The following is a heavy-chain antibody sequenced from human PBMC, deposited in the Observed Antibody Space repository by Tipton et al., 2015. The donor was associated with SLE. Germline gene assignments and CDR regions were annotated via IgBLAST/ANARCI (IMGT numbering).Heavy chain of an antibody. Sequence: TLSLTCTVSGGSISSSSYYWGWIRQPPGKGLEWIGSIYYSGSTYYNPSLKSRVAISVDTSKNQFSLKLSSVTAADTAVYYCARRGVEMASWGQGTLVTVSS. V-gene: IGHV4-39*01. CDR1: GGSISSSSYY. J-gene: IGHJ5*02. CDR2: IYYSGST. CDR3: ARRGVEMAS. D-gene: IGHD5-24*01.